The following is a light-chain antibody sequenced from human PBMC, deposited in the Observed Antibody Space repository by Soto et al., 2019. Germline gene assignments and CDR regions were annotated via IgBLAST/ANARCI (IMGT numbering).Light chain of an antibody. CDR3: QQRSSWPRA. CDR2: DAS. Sequence: IVLTQSPATLSLSLGERATLSCRASQSIISDLAWYQHKPGQAPRLFIYDASNRVTGIPARFRGSGSGTDFSLSIRTLEPEDFAVYYCQQRSSWPRAFGQGTKVDIK. V-gene: IGKV3-11*01. J-gene: IGKJ1*01. CDR1: QSIISD.